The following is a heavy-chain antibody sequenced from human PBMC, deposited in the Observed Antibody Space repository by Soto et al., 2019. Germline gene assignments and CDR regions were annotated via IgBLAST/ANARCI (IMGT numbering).Heavy chain of an antibody. Sequence: GGSLRLSIAASGFTVSSNYMSWVRQAPGKELEWVSVIYSGGSTYYADSVKGRFTISRDNSKNTLYLQMNSLRAEDTAVYYCARDSCSGGSCYSVPYYYGMDVWGQGTTVTVSS. CDR2: IYSGGST. CDR3: ARDSCSGGSCYSVPYYYGMDV. D-gene: IGHD2-15*01. J-gene: IGHJ6*02. V-gene: IGHV3-53*01. CDR1: GFTVSSNY.